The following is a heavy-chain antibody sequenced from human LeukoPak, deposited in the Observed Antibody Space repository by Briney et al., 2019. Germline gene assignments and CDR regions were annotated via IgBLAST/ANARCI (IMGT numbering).Heavy chain of an antibody. CDR2: ISSSSSYI. D-gene: IGHD3-9*01. CDR3: ARDLHGPRNRYFDWLKGVLDY. J-gene: IGHJ4*02. CDR1: GFTFSSYS. Sequence: GGSLRLSCAASGFTFSSYSMNWVRQAPGKGLEWVSSISSSSSYIYYADSVKGRFTISRDNAKNSLYLQMNSLRAEDTAVYYCARDLHGPRNRYFDWLKGVLDYWGQGTLVTVSS. V-gene: IGHV3-21*01.